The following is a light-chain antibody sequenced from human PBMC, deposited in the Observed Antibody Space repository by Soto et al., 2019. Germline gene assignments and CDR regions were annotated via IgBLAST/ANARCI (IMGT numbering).Light chain of an antibody. CDR2: WAS. CDR3: QQYYSTPRT. Sequence: DIVMTQSPDSLAVSLGERATINCKSSQSVLYSSNNKNYLAWYQQKPGQPPKLLIYWASTRESGVPDRFNGSGSGTDITLTISSLQAEDVAVYYCQQYYSTPRTFGQGTKVEIK. V-gene: IGKV4-1*01. CDR1: QSVLYSSNNKNY. J-gene: IGKJ1*01.